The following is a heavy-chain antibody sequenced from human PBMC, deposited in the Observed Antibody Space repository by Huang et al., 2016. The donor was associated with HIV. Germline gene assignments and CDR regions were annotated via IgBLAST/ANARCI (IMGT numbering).Heavy chain of an antibody. CDR1: GFTFSGYA. CDR3: ARRVNTIRPASNWLDP. D-gene: IGHD3-3*01. J-gene: IGHJ5*02. Sequence: EVQLVESGGGLVQRGGSLRLSCAASGFTFSGYAMNWVRQAQGKGRVWVSYISSSGSTTNYATAVNGRFTISRDNAKKSLFLQMKSLRAEDTAVYYCARRVNTIRPASNWLDPWGQGTLVTVSS. CDR2: ISSSGSTT. V-gene: IGHV3-48*03.